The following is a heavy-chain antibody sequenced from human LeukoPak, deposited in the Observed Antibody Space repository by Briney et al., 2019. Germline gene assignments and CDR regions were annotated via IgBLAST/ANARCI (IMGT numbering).Heavy chain of an antibody. D-gene: IGHD3-22*01. CDR1: GYTFTGYN. Sequence: RASVKVSCKASGYTFTGYNMHWVRPAPGPGLEWMGWINPNSGGINYAQKFQGRVTMTRDTSISTAYMELSRLRSDDTAVYYCARVVDDSRSDYFDYWGQGTLVTVSS. CDR2: INPNSGGI. J-gene: IGHJ4*02. V-gene: IGHV1-2*02. CDR3: ARVVDDSRSDYFDY.